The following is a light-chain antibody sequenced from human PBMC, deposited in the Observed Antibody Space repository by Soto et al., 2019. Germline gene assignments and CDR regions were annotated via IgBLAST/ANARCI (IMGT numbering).Light chain of an antibody. CDR3: QQSYSTPWT. Sequence: DIQMTQSQSSLSASVGDRVTITCRASQSISSYLNWYQQKPGKAPKLLIYAASSLQSGVPSRFSGSGSGTAFTLTISSLQPEDFATYYCQQSYSTPWTFGQGTKVEIK. CDR1: QSISSY. CDR2: AAS. V-gene: IGKV1-39*01. J-gene: IGKJ1*01.